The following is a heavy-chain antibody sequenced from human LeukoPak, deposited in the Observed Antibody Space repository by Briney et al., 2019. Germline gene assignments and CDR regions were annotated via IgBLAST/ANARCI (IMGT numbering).Heavy chain of an antibody. J-gene: IGHJ5*02. V-gene: IGHV3-48*01. Sequence: GGPLRLSCAASGFTFSSYSMNWVRQAPGKGLEWVSYITFSSSIIYYADSVKGRFTISRDNSKNTLYLQMNSLRAEDTAVYYCAKNAGYSSGWRFDPWGQGTLVTVSS. D-gene: IGHD6-19*01. CDR1: GFTFSSYS. CDR2: ITFSSSII. CDR3: AKNAGYSSGWRFDP.